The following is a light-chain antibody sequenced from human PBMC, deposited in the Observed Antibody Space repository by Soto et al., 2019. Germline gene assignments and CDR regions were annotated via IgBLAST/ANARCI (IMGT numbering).Light chain of an antibody. CDR3: QQYNNWPPWT. CDR2: DAS. V-gene: IGKV3-11*01. CDR1: QSVSGY. Sequence: EIVLTQSPATLSLSPGERATLSCRASQSVSGYSAWYQQKPGQAPRLLIYDASNRATGIPARFSGSGSGTDFTLTISSLEPEDFAVYYCQQYNNWPPWTFGQGTKVDIK. J-gene: IGKJ1*01.